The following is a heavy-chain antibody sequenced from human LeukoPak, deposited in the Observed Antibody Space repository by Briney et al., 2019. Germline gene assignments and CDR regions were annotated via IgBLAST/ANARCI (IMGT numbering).Heavy chain of an antibody. J-gene: IGHJ6*02. CDR1: GYTFTGYY. CDR3: ARGEYSSSWYVISDYYYYGMDV. V-gene: IGHV1-2*02. D-gene: IGHD6-13*01. CDR2: INPNSGGT. Sequence: ASVKVSCKASGYTFTGYYMHWVRQAPGQGLEWMGWINPNSGGTNYAQKFQGRVTMTRDTSISTAYMELSRLRSDDTAVYYCARGEYSSSWYVISDYYYYGMDVWGQGTTVTVSS.